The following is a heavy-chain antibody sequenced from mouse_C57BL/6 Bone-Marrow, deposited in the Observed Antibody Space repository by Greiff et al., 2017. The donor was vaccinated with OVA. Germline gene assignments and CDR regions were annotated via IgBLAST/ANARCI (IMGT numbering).Heavy chain of an antibody. Sequence: QVQLQQSGPELLKPGASVKISCKASGYPLPAYYKNWVKQRLGQGLEGSGWVYPGSGNTKYNEKFKGKATLTVDTSSSTAYMQLSSLTSEDSAVYFCARGDWDYFDYWGQGTTLTVSS. V-gene: IGHV1-84*01. J-gene: IGHJ2*01. D-gene: IGHD4-1*01. CDR1: GYPLPAYY. CDR3: ARGDWDYFDY. CDR2: VYPGSGNT.